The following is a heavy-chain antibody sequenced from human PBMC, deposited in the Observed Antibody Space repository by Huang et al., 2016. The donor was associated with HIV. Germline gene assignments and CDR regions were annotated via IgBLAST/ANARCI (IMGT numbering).Heavy chain of an antibody. CDR3: ARERMMSWLDDHDAFDI. J-gene: IGHJ3*02. V-gene: IGHV4-34*01. D-gene: IGHD1-1*01. Sequence: QVQLQQWGAGLLKPSETLSLTCAVYGGSFSVYYWSWIRQSPGKGLEWIGEINHSGSTNYNPSLKSRLTISGDTSKNQFSLKLSSVTAADTAVYYCARERMMSWLDDHDAFDIWGQGTMVTVSS. CDR2: INHSGST. CDR1: GGSFSVYY.